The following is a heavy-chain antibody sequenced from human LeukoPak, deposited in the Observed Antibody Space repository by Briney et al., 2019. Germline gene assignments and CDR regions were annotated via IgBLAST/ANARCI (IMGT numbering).Heavy chain of an antibody. CDR2: ISSGGGAT. CDR3: ARRWGGWFDP. Sequence: GGSLRLSCAASGYTFSSYDIAWVRQALGKGLEWLSSISSGGGATYYAGSVKGRFTISRDNAQKSLYLQLNSLRAEDTAVYYCARRWGGWFDPWGQGTLVTVSS. CDR1: GYTFSSYD. D-gene: IGHD3-10*01. V-gene: IGHV3-48*03. J-gene: IGHJ5*02.